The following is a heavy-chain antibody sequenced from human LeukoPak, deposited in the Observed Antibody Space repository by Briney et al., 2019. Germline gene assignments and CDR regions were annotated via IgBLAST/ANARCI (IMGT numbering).Heavy chain of an antibody. CDR2: IRYDGSNK. D-gene: IGHD3-22*01. Sequence: GGSLRLSCAASGFTFSSYGMHWVRQAPGKGLEWVAFIRYDGSNKYYADSVKGRFTISRDNSKNTLYLQMNSLRAEDTAVYYCAKLAGYYYDSSGYADDAFDIWGQGTMVTVSS. CDR1: GFTFSSYG. J-gene: IGHJ3*02. CDR3: AKLAGYYYDSSGYADDAFDI. V-gene: IGHV3-30*02.